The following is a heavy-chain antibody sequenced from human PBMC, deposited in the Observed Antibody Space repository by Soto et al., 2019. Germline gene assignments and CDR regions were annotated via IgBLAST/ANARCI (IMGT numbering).Heavy chain of an antibody. CDR3: VRHGVGALYFFDY. D-gene: IGHD1-26*01. V-gene: IGHV4-39*01. CDR2: MYFSGST. Sequence: SETLSLTCIVSGGSICSNSYYWGWIRQPSGKGLKWIGSMYFSGSTHYNPSLKSRVTISVDTSKNQFSLKLSSVTAADTAVYYCVRHGVGALYFFDYWGQGTLVTGSA. CDR1: GGSICSNSYY. J-gene: IGHJ4*02.